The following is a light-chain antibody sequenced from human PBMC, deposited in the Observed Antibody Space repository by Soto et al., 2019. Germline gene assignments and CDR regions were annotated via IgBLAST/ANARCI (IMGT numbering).Light chain of an antibody. CDR2: DLS. CDR1: QSVSNS. CDR3: QQRANWT. Sequence: IVLTQSPATLSLSPGERATLSCRAIQSVSNSLAWYQQKPGQAPRLLNYDLSNMATGIPARFSGSGSGTDFTLTISGRESEDFAVYCCQQRANWTFGQGTKVEIK. J-gene: IGKJ1*01. V-gene: IGKV3-11*01.